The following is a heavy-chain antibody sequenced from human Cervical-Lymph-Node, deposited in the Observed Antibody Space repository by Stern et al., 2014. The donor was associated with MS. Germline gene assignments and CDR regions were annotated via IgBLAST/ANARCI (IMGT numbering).Heavy chain of an antibody. CDR2: IIPMFGIA. CDR1: GDTLDNHE. D-gene: IGHD3-10*01. J-gene: IGHJ5*02. Sequence: VQLVESGAEVKKPESSVKVSCQASGDTLDNHELSWVRQAPGQGLEWMGRIIPMFGIASYAQKFQGRVTITADRSTATAYMEVTRLRSEDTAVYYCARGGANNWFDRWGQGTLVTVSA. CDR3: ARGGANNWFDR. V-gene: IGHV1-69*17.